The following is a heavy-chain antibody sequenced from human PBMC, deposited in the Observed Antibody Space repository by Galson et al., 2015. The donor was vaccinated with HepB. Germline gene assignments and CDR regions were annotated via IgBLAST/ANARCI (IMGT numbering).Heavy chain of an antibody. Sequence: SCKASGYTFTANYLHWVRQAPGQGLEWMGRINPHTSDTNYAQPFQGRVTMTRDTSISTAYMELSRLSSDDTVVYYCTKEGSSNDFDFWGQGTLVTVSS. CDR1: GYTFTANY. D-gene: IGHD6-13*01. V-gene: IGHV1-2*05. J-gene: IGHJ4*02. CDR3: TKEGSSNDFDF. CDR2: INPHTSDT.